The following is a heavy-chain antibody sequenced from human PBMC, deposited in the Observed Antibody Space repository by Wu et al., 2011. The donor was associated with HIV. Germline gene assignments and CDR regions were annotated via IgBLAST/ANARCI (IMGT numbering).Heavy chain of an antibody. CDR3: ARDPPGYPYYFDY. Sequence: QVQLVQSGAEVKKPGSSVKVSCKASGGTFSSYAISWVRQGPAQGLEWIGWIRTYNGETNYAQNLQGRVTVTTDTSTSTVYMEVRSLRSDDTAVYYCARDPPGYPYYFDYWGQGTLVTVSS. CDR1: GGTFSSYA. V-gene: IGHV1-18*01. J-gene: IGHJ4*02. CDR2: IRTYNGET. D-gene: IGHD5-12*01.